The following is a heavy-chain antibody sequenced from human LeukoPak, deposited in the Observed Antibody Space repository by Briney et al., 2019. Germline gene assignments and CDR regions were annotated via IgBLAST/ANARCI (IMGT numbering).Heavy chain of an antibody. V-gene: IGHV4-59*08. D-gene: IGHD3-16*01. CDR3: ARHLLKGGGPYYFDY. Sequence: PSETLSLACTVSGGSISSYYWSWIRQPPGKGLEWIGYIYYSGSTNYNPSLKSRVTISVDTSKNQFSLKLSSVTAADTAVYYCARHLLKGGGPYYFDYWGQGTLVTVSS. J-gene: IGHJ4*02. CDR1: GGSISSYY. CDR2: IYYSGST.